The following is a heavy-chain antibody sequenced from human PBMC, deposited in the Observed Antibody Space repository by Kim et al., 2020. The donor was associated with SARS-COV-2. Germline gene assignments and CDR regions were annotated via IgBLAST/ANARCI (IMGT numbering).Heavy chain of an antibody. D-gene: IGHD1-26*01. CDR2: VYNSGNT. CDR3: ARNIVGDHYEGLDI. V-gene: IGHV3-66*01. J-gene: IGHJ3*02. CDR1: GFSVSSNY. Sequence: GGSLRLSCIVSGFSVSSNYMSWVRQAPGKGPEWLSIVYNSGNTYYADSVKGRFIISRDNFRNTLYLEMNSLRGEDTAVYYCARNIVGDHYEGLDIWGQGT.